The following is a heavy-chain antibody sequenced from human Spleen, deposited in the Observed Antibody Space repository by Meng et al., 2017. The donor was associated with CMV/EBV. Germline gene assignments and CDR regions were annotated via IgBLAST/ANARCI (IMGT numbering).Heavy chain of an antibody. CDR3: ARQIYDTSGEGWFDP. CDR2: IYHTGTT. D-gene: IGHD3-16*01. CDR1: GSVSSVAYY. Sequence: GSVSSVAYYWRWIRQPPGKGLEWIGYIYHTGTTKYNPSLKSRVTLSVDTSKNQLSLKMTSVTAADTAMYYCARQIYDTSGEGWFDPWGQGTLVTVSS. V-gene: IGHV4-61*07. J-gene: IGHJ5*02.